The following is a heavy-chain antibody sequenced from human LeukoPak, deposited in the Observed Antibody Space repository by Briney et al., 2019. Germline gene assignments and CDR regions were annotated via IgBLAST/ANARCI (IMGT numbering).Heavy chain of an antibody. Sequence: GAPVKVSCKASGYTFTGYYMRWVRQAPGQGLEWMGWINPNSGGTNYAQKFQGRVTMTRDTSISTAYMELSRLRSDDTAVYYCARDKSGSYYGHDAFDIWGQGTMVTVSS. CDR3: ARDKSGSYYGHDAFDI. CDR1: GYTFTGYY. V-gene: IGHV1-2*02. J-gene: IGHJ3*02. CDR2: INPNSGGT. D-gene: IGHD1-26*01.